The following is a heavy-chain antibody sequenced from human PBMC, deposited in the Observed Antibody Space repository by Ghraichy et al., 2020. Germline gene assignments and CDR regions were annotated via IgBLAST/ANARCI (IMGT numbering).Heavy chain of an antibody. V-gene: IGHV4-4*02. Sequence: SETLSLTCAASGGSISTSNWWSWVRQPPGKGLEWIGEIHHSGGTNYNPSLKSRVTISVDKSKNQFSLKLRSVTAADTAIYYCARAILYYGMDVWGQGTTVTV. CDR3: ARAILYYGMDV. CDR1: GGSISTSNW. CDR2: IHHSGGT. J-gene: IGHJ6*02.